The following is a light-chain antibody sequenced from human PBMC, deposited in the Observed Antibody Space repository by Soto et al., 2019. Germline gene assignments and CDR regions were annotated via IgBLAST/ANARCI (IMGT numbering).Light chain of an antibody. CDR3: QQLNTYPLT. J-gene: IGKJ1*01. CDR1: QSISTY. Sequence: DIQLTQSPAFLSASVGDRVTITCRASQSISTYLTWYQQKPGKAPTLLIYAAYTLQSGVPSRFSGSLSGTEFTLTISILQREDCATYDCQQLNTYPLTFGQGTKVEIK. V-gene: IGKV1-9*01. CDR2: AAY.